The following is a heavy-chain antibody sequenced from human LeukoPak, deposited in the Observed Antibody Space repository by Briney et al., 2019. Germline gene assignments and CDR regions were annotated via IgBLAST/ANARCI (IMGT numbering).Heavy chain of an antibody. Sequence: SETLSLTCAVYGGSFSGYYWSWIRQPPGKGLEWIGEINHSGSTNYNPSLKSRVTISVDTSKNQFSLKLSSVTAADTAVYYCARGGTRLPYYYDSSGYYGIYSAFDIWGQGTMVTVSS. CDR3: ARGGTRLPYYYDSSGYYGIYSAFDI. J-gene: IGHJ3*02. D-gene: IGHD3-22*01. CDR1: GGSFSGYY. CDR2: INHSGST. V-gene: IGHV4-34*01.